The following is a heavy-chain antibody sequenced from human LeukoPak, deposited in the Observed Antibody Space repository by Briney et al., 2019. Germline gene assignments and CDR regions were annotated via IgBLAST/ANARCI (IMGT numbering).Heavy chain of an antibody. CDR1: GGAISSTSYC. CDR3: ARGSYPGWYNGEFDY. CDR2: IYYSGST. D-gene: IGHD6-19*01. V-gene: IGHV4-39*07. Sequence: SETLSLTCTVSGGAISSTSYCWGWIRQPPGKGLEWIGNIYYSGSTYYNPSLKSRVTMSVDTSKNQFSLKLRSVTAADTAVYYCARGSYPGWYNGEFDYWGQGTLVIVSS. J-gene: IGHJ4*02.